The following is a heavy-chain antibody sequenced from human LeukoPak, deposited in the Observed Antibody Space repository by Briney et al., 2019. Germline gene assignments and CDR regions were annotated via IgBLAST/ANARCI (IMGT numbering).Heavy chain of an antibody. CDR1: GFTFSSYE. Sequence: GGSLRLSCAASGFTFSSYEMNWVRQAPGKGLEWVSYISSSGSTIYYADSVKGRFTISRDNAKDSLYLQMNSLRAEDTAVYYCARQIYLGKIIVATTNYFDYWGQGTLVTVSS. J-gene: IGHJ4*02. CDR3: ARQIYLGKIIVATTNYFDY. CDR2: ISSSGSTI. D-gene: IGHD5-12*01. V-gene: IGHV3-48*03.